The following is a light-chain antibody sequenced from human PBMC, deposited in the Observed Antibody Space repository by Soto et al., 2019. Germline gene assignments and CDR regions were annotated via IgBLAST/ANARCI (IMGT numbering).Light chain of an antibody. CDR3: TSHTDSRPVV. Sequence: QSVPTQPASVSGSPGQSITISCTGTSADIGYNNYVSWYQQHPGKAPTLIIYAVTYRPSGVSSRFSGSKSGDTASLTISGLQADDEADYYCTSHTDSRPVVFGGGTKLTVL. CDR1: SADIGYNNY. J-gene: IGLJ2*01. V-gene: IGLV2-14*03. CDR2: AVT.